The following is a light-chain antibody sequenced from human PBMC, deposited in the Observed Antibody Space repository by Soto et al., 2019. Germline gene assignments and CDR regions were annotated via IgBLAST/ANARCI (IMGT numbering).Light chain of an antibody. Sequence: EIVLTQSPATLSSFPGDRVTLSCRASQYINTRLAWYQHRPGQAPRLLIYQTSLRAAGIPARFSANGSGTDFTLTISDVQPEDFALYYCHQRQSWPRTFGQGTKVDIK. CDR2: QTS. CDR1: QYINTR. J-gene: IGKJ1*01. CDR3: HQRQSWPRT. V-gene: IGKV3-11*01.